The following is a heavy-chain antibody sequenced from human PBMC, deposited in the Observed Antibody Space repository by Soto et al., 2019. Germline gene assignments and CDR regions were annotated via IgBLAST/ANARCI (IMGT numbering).Heavy chain of an antibody. Sequence: SETLSLTCAVYCGSFSAYYWSWIRQPPGKGLEWMGEINHSGGTSYNPSLKSRVTISVETSKSQFSLKLTSVTAADRAVYYCARGSVDTADSSGFYEYWGQRTPVTVSS. V-gene: IGHV4-34*01. CDR3: ARGSVDTADSSGFYEY. CDR1: CGSFSAYY. D-gene: IGHD3-22*01. J-gene: IGHJ4*02. CDR2: INHSGGT.